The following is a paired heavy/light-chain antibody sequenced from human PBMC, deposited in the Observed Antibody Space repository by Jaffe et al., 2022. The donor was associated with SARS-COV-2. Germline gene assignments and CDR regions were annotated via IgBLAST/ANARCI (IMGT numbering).Light chain of an antibody. CDR1: QSISSY. Sequence: DIQMTQSPSSLSASVGDRVTITCRASQSISSYLNWYQQKPGKAPKVLIYAVSSLQGGVPSRFSGRGSGTDFTLTITSLQPEDFATYYCQQIYSTPQTFGQGTKLEIK. V-gene: IGKV1-39*01. CDR2: AVS. CDR3: QQIYSTPQT. J-gene: IGKJ2*01.
Heavy chain of an antibody. D-gene: IGHD2-2*01. V-gene: IGHV4-4*02. J-gene: IGHJ6*02. Sequence: QVQLEGSGPGLVKPSGTLSLTCAVSGGSISSSNWWNWVRQPPGKGLEWIGEIYHSGVTNYNPSLKSRVTISIDMSKNQFSLKLTSVTAADTAVYYCARTQPRNYYYGMDVWGQGTTVTVSS. CDR1: GGSISSSNW. CDR3: ARTQPRNYYYGMDV. CDR2: IYHSGVT.